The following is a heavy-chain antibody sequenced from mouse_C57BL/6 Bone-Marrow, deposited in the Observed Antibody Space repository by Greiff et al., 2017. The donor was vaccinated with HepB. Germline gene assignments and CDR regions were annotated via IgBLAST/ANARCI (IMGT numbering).Heavy chain of an antibody. Sequence: VQLKQSGAELVRPGASVKLSCTASGFNIKDDYMHWVKQRPEQGLEWIGWIDPENGDTEYASKFQGKATITADTSSNTAYLQLSSLTSEDTAVYYCTTGMYYGDYWGQGTTLTVSS. CDR2: IDPENGDT. V-gene: IGHV14-4*01. CDR1: GFNIKDDY. CDR3: TTGMYYGDY. D-gene: IGHD1-1*01. J-gene: IGHJ2*01.